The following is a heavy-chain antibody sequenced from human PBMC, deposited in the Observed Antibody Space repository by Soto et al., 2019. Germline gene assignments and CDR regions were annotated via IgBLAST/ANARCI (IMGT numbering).Heavy chain of an antibody. CDR3: ARHAYMSGWIDY. CDR1: GFTFSNYW. J-gene: IGHJ4*02. D-gene: IGHD6-19*01. CDR2: INSDGSSI. V-gene: IGHV3-74*01. Sequence: GSLRLSCAASGFTFSNYWMHWVRQAPGKGLIWVSRINSDGSSIRYTDSVKGRFTISRDNAKNTLYLQMNSLRAEDTAVYYCARHAYMSGWIDYWGQGALVTVSS.